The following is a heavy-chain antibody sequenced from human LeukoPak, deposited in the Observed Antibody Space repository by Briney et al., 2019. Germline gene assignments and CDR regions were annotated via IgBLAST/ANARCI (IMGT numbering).Heavy chain of an antibody. CDR2: INHSGST. V-gene: IGHV4-39*07. Sequence: SETLSLTCTVSGGSISSSSYYWGWIRQPPGKGLEWIGEINHSGSTYYNPSLKSRVTISVDTSKNQFSLKLSSVTAADTAVYYCARPPYDFWSGSDAFDIWGQGTMVTVSS. J-gene: IGHJ3*02. D-gene: IGHD3-3*01. CDR1: GGSISSSSYY. CDR3: ARPPYDFWSGSDAFDI.